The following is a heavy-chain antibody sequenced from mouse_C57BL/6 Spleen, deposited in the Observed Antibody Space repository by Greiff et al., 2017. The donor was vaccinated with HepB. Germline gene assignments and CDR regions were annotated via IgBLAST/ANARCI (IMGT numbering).Heavy chain of an antibody. CDR1: GYTFTGYW. J-gene: IGHJ3*01. V-gene: IGHV1-9*01. Sequence: QVQLQQSGAELMKPGASVKLSCKATGYTFTGYWIEWVKQRPGHGLEWIGEILPGSGSTNYNEKFKGKATFTADTSSNTADMQLSSLTTEDSAIYDCASGDCRNPAGFAYWGQGTLVTVSA. CDR2: ILPGSGST. CDR3: ASGDCRNPAGFAY.